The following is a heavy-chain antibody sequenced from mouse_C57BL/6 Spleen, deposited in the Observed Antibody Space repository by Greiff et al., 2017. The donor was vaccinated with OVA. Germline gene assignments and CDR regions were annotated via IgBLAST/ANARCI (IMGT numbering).Heavy chain of an antibody. V-gene: IGHV1-55*01. CDR2: IYPGSGST. CDR3: ARGGDYDGYYFDV. J-gene: IGHJ1*03. CDR1: GYTFTSYW. Sequence: QVQLKQPGAELVKPGASVKMSCKASGYTFTSYWITWVKQRPGQGLEWIGDIYPGSGSTNYNEKFKSKATLTVDTSSSTAYMQLSSLTSEDSAVYYCARGGDYDGYYFDVWGTGTTVTVSS. D-gene: IGHD2-3*01.